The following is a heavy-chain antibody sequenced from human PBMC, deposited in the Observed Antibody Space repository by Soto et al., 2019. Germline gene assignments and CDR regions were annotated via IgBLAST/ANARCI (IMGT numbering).Heavy chain of an antibody. J-gene: IGHJ4*02. CDR2: IYHSGST. D-gene: IGHD5-12*01. V-gene: IGHV4-30-2*01. CDR3: AAGGGLPRYY. Sequence: SETLSLTCAVSGGSISSGGYSWSWIRQPPGKGLEWIGYIYHSGSTYYNPSLKSRVTISVDRSKNQFSLKPSSVTAADTAVYYCAAGGGLPRYYWGQGTLVTV. CDR1: GGSISSGGYS.